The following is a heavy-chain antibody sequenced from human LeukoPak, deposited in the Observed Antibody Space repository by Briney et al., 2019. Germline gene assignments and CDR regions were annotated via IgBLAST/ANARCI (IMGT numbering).Heavy chain of an antibody. CDR2: IYTSGST. V-gene: IGHV4-4*07. Sequence: SETLSLTCTVSGGSISSYYWSWIRQPAGKGLEWIGRIYTSGSTNYNPSLKSRVTMSVDTSKNQFSLKLSSVTAADTAVYYCARVIRRGWSRYYFDYWGQGTLVTVSS. J-gene: IGHJ4*02. CDR1: GGSISSYY. D-gene: IGHD6-19*01. CDR3: ARVIRRGWSRYYFDY.